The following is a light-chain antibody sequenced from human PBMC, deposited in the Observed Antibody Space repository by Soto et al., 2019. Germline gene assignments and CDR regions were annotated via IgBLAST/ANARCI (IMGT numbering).Light chain of an antibody. CDR2: GAS. J-gene: IGKJ1*01. CDR1: QSITTN. Sequence: EVVMTQSPVTLSVSPGERATLSCRASQSITTNLAWYQQKPGQAPRLLIYGASTRATGVPARFSGSGSGTQFTLTITSLQSEAFAVYYCQQYNDWPPKRTFGQGTKVDIK. V-gene: IGKV3-15*01. CDR3: QQYNDWPPKRT.